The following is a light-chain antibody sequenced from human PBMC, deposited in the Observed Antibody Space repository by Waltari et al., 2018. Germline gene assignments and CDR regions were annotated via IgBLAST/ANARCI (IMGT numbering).Light chain of an antibody. J-gene: IGKJ1*01. V-gene: IGKV3-20*01. CDR2: DAS. CDR1: KSVGRS. CDR3: QMYVRLPAT. Sequence: EIVLTQSQGTLSLPPGERATLPCRASKSVGRSLTWYQQRNGQAPRLLIYDASTRATGIPDRFSGGGSGTDFSLTISRLGPEDFAVYYCQMYVRLPATFGQGTKVEI.